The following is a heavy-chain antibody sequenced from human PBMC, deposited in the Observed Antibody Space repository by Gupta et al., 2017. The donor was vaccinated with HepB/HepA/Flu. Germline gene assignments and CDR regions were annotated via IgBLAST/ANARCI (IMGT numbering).Heavy chain of an antibody. J-gene: IGHJ4*02. D-gene: IGHD2-21*02. CDR1: GFSFSGFS. CDR2: IMSSSATI. Sequence: EVQLVESGGGWVQPGGSLRLSCAASGFSFSGFSMNWVRQAPGKGLEWVSYIMSSSATIYYADSVKGRFTISRDNAKNSLYLQMNSLSDEDTAVYYCARDGDPLLDFWGQGTLVTVSS. V-gene: IGHV3-48*02. CDR3: ARDGDPLLDF.